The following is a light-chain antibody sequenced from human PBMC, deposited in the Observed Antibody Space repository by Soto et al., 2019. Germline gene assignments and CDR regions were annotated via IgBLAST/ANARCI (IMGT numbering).Light chain of an antibody. J-gene: IGKJ5*01. Sequence: EIGLTQSPGTLSLSPGDRATLSCRASESVGSTYVAWYQQKPCQAPRLLIYAASTSAPGISDRFSGSGSGTDFPLVISRLDPADFAVYYCKHNGRSFGQGTQREI. V-gene: IGKV3-20*01. CDR1: ESVGSTY. CDR3: KHNGRS. CDR2: AAS.